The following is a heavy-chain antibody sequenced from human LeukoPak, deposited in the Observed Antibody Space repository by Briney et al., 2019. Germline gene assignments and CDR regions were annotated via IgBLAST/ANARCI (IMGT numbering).Heavy chain of an antibody. J-gene: IGHJ4*02. D-gene: IGHD6-19*01. Sequence: PGRSLRLSCAASGFTFSSYGMHWVRQAPGKGLEWVAVISYDGSNKYYADSVKGRFTISRDNSKNTLYLQMNSLRAEDTAVYYCARGGWYTDYWGQGTLVTVSS. V-gene: IGHV3-30*03. CDR2: ISYDGSNK. CDR3: ARGGWYTDY. CDR1: GFTFSSYG.